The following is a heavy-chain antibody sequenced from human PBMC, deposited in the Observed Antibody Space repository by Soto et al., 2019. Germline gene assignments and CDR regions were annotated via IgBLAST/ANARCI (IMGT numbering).Heavy chain of an antibody. V-gene: IGHV1-3*01. CDR1: GSTFTNYA. CDR2: INGGNGNT. D-gene: IGHD6-25*01. CDR3: ARDGVAAGNINFDY. J-gene: IGHJ4*01. Sequence: ASVKVSCKASGSTFTNYAMHWVRQAPGQRLERMGWINGGNGNTKYSPKLQDRVTNTRDTSASTAYMELSSLRSEDTALYYCARDGVAAGNINFDYWGQGTLVTVSS.